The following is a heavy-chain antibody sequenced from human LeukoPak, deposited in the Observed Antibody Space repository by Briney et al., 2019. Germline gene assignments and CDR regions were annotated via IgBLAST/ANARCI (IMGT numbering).Heavy chain of an antibody. Sequence: GSVKPSCKASGYTFTGYYMHWVRQAPGQGLEWMGWINPNGGGTNYAQKFQGRVTMTRDTSISTAYMELSRLRSDDTAVYYCARDMVDTATVSYYWGQGTLVTASS. D-gene: IGHD5-18*01. CDR3: ARDMVDTATVSYY. CDR1: GYTFTGYY. J-gene: IGHJ4*02. CDR2: INPNGGGT. V-gene: IGHV1-2*02.